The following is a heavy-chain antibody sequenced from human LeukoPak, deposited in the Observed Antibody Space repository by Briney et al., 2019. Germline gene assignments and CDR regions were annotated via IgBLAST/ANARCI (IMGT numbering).Heavy chain of an antibody. J-gene: IGHJ4*02. CDR3: ARDKGDYDTSGSLFVF. CDR1: GFTFSRYW. Sequence: GGSLRLSCAASGFTFSRYWMCWVRQVPRKGLEWVANIKQDGSEKYYVDSVKGRFTISRDNAKNSLYLQMNSLRAEDTAVYYCARDKGDYDTSGSLFVFGGQGTLVTVSS. D-gene: IGHD3-22*01. V-gene: IGHV3-7*03. CDR2: IKQDGSEK.